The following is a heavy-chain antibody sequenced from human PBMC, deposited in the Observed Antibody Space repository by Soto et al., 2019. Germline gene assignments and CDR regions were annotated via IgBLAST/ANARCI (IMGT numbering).Heavy chain of an antibody. J-gene: IGHJ6*02. CDR3: IQSRCGGDCLQSYASNYYYGIDV. V-gene: IGHV2-5*02. CDR1: GFSLSTSGVG. CDR2: IYWDDDK. D-gene: IGHD2-21*02. Sequence: QITLKESGPTLVKPTQTLTLTCTFSGFSLSTSGVGVGWIRQPPGKLLEWLALIYWDDDKRYSPSRRSRLTINKDTYKNHVVLTMATMDTVDTATYYCIQSRCGGDCLQSYASNYYYGIDVWVQATTVTVSS.